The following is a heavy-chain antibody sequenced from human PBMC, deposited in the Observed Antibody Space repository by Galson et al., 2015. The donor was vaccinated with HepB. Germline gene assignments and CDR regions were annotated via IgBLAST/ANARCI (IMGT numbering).Heavy chain of an antibody. CDR2: ISSSSSYI. J-gene: IGHJ3*02. Sequence: SLRLSCAASGFTFSSYSMNWVRQAPGKGLEWVSSISSSSSYIYYADSVKGRFTISRDNAKNSLYLQMNSLRAEDTAVYYCARVEHVFTELWWPIEGAFDIWGQGTMVTVSS. CDR1: GFTFSSYS. V-gene: IGHV3-21*01. D-gene: IGHD2-21*01. CDR3: ARVEHVFTELWWPIEGAFDI.